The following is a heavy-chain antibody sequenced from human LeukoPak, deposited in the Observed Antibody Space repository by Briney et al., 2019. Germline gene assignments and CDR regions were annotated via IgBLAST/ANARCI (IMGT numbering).Heavy chain of an antibody. CDR1: GFTFSTYG. V-gene: IGHV3-33*01. CDR2: IRYDGSSE. CDR3: ARYCSGGSCYMGLI. D-gene: IGHD2-15*01. Sequence: GGSLRLSCAASGFTFSTYGTHWVRQAPGKGLEWVAVIRYDGSSEYYADSVKGRFVISRDNSKNTLYLQMNSLRAEDTAVYYCARYCSGGSCYMGLIWGQGTLVTVSS. J-gene: IGHJ4*02.